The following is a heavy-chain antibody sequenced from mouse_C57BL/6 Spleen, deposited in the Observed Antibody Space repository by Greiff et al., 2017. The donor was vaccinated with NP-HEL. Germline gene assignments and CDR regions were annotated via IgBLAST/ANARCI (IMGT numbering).Heavy chain of an antibody. CDR2: IYPGDGDT. D-gene: IGHD2-5*01. Sequence: QVQLQQSGAELVKPGASVKISCKASGYAFSSYWMNWVKQRPGKGLEWIGQIYPGDGDTNYNGKFKGKATLTADKSSSTAYMQLSSLTSEDSAVYFCASESNYNRYFGVWGTGTTVTVAS. CDR1: GYAFSSYW. J-gene: IGHJ1*03. CDR3: ASESNYNRYFGV. V-gene: IGHV1-80*01.